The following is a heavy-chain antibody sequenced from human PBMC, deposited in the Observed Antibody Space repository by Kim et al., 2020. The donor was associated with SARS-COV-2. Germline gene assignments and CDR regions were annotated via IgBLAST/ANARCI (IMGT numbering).Heavy chain of an antibody. CDR3: ARDRVAADY. V-gene: IGHV1-46*01. J-gene: IGHJ4*02. D-gene: IGHD3-3*01. CDR2: GST. Sequence: GSTSYAQKFQGRVTMTRDTSTSTVYMELSSLRSEDTAVYYCARDRVAADYWGQGTLVTVSS.